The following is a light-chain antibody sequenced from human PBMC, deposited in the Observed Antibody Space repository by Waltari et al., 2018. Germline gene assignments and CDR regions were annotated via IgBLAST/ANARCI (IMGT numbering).Light chain of an antibody. CDR1: QAISGY. V-gene: IGKV1-9*01. CDR3: QQLKSYPIT. Sequence: NQLTQSPSSLSASVGDRVTIAGRSSQAISGYLAWYQQKPGKAPKLLIYAASTSQSGVPSRFSGSGYGTDFTLTISSLQPEDFATYYCQQLKSYPITFGQGTRLEIK. J-gene: IGKJ5*01. CDR2: AAS.